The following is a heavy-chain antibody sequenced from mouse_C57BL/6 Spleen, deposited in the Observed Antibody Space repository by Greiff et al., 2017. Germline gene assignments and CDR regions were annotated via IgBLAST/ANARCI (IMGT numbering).Heavy chain of an antibody. CDR3: ARKPDGYYDAMDY. CDR2: INPNNGGT. Sequence: VQLQQSGPELVKPGASVKIPCKASGYTFTDYNMDWVKQSHGKSLEWIGDINPNNGGTIYNQKFKGKATLTVDKSSSTAYIELRSLTSEDTAVYYCARKPDGYYDAMDYWGQGTSVTVSS. D-gene: IGHD2-3*01. CDR1: GYTFTDYN. J-gene: IGHJ4*01. V-gene: IGHV1-18*01.